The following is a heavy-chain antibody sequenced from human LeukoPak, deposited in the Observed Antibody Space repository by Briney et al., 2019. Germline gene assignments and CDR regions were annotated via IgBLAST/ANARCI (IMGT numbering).Heavy chain of an antibody. V-gene: IGHV3-7*01. J-gene: IGHJ4*02. CDR1: GFTFSSYW. Sequence: SGGSLRLSCAASGFTFSSYWMSWVRQAPGKGLEWVANIKQDGSEKYYVDSVKGRFTISRDNAKNSLYLQMNSLRAEDTAVYYCAREGVMITFGGVIVQSDYWGQGTLVTVSS. CDR2: IKQDGSEK. D-gene: IGHD3-16*02. CDR3: AREGVMITFGGVIVQSDY.